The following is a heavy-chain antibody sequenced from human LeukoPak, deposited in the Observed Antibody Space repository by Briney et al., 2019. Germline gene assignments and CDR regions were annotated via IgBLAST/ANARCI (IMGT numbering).Heavy chain of an antibody. V-gene: IGHV3-33*01. D-gene: IGHD2-15*01. CDR1: GFTFSSYG. J-gene: IGHJ4*02. Sequence: GGSLRRSCAASGFTFSSYGMHWVRQAPGKGLEWVAVIWYDGSNKYYADSVKGRFTISRDNSKNTLYLQMNSLRAEDTAVYYCARAYCSGGSCYYLDYWGQGTLVTVSS. CDR3: ARAYCSGGSCYYLDY. CDR2: IWYDGSNK.